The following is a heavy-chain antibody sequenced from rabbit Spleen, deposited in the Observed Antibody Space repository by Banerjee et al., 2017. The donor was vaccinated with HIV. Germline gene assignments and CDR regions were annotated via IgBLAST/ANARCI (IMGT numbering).Heavy chain of an antibody. Sequence: QVKESGGGLVQPGGSLKLSCKVSGFDFSSYYMTWVRQAPGKGLEWTGYIDPVFGNTYYATWVNGRFTISSDNAQNTVDLQMNSLTAADTATYFCARDTASSFSSYGMDLWGPGTLVTVS. CDR3: ARDTASSFSSYGMDL. CDR1: GFDFSSYY. D-gene: IGHD8-1*01. J-gene: IGHJ6*01. CDR2: IDPVFGNT. V-gene: IGHV1S7*01.